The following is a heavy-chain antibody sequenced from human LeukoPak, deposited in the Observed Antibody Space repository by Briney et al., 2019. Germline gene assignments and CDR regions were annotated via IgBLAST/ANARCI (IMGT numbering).Heavy chain of an antibody. CDR1: GYTFTGYY. CDR3: ARDLLGVRGVIISPPLFDP. J-gene: IGHJ5*02. Sequence: ASVKVSCKASGYTFTGYYMHWVRQAPGQGLEWMGWINPNSGGTNYAQKFQGRVTMTRDTSISTAYIELSRLRSDDTAVYYCARDLLGVRGVIISPPLFDPWGQGTLVTVSS. V-gene: IGHV1-2*02. D-gene: IGHD3-10*01. CDR2: INPNSGGT.